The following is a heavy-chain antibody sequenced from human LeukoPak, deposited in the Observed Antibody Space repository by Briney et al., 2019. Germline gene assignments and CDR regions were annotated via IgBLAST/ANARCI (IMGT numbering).Heavy chain of an antibody. J-gene: IGHJ6*02. D-gene: IGHD2/OR15-2a*01. CDR1: GFTFSTYW. CDR3: ARDSTYTMDL. V-gene: IGHV3-74*01. CDR2: IKSDGSDT. Sequence: GGSLRLSCAASGFTFSTYWMHWVRQAPGEGLVWVSRIKSDGSDTSYADSVKGRFTISRDDARNTVYLQINSLRAEDTAVYYCARDSTYTMDLWGRGTTVTVSS.